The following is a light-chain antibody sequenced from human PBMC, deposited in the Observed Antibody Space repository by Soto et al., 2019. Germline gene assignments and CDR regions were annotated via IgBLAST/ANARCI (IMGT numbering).Light chain of an antibody. CDR2: KAS. J-gene: IGKJ1*01. CDR3: QQSYSTPRT. Sequence: IHMPQYPSTLSASVGDRVTVTCRASQSISSWLAWYQQKPGKAPKLLIYKASSLESGVPSRFSGSGSGTDFTLTISSLQPEDFATYYCQQSYSTPRTFGQGTKVDIK. CDR1: QSISSW. V-gene: IGKV1-5*03.